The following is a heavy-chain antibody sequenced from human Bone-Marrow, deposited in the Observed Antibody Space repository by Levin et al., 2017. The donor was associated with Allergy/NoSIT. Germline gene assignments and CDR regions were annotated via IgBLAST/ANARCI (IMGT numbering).Heavy chain of an antibody. Sequence: GESLKISCAASGFTFSSYWMSWVRQAPGKGLEWVANIKQDGSEKYYVDSVKGRFTISRDNAKNSLYLQMNSLRAEDTAVYYCARIRITIFGVVIKNYYYYGMDVWGQGTTVTVSS. CDR3: ARIRITIFGVVIKNYYYYGMDV. CDR1: GFTFSSYW. J-gene: IGHJ6*02. CDR2: IKQDGSEK. D-gene: IGHD3-3*01. V-gene: IGHV3-7*01.